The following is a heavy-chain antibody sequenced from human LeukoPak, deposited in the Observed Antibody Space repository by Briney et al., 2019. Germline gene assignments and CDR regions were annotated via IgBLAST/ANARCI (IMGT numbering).Heavy chain of an antibody. CDR1: GFTFSSYG. CDR2: IHYDGVNK. V-gene: IGHV3-30*02. CDR3: ARSSADYYYYYMDV. J-gene: IGHJ6*03. Sequence: GGSLRLSCAASGFTFSSYGMHWVRQAPGKGLEWVAFIHYDGVNKYYADSVKGRFTISRDNAKNSLYLQMNSLRAEDTAVYYCARSSADYYYYYMDVWGKGTTVTISS.